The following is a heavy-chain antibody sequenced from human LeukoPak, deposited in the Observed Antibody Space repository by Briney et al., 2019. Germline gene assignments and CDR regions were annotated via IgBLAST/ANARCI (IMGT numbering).Heavy chain of an antibody. Sequence: GGSLRLSCAASGFTFSSYSMNGVRQAPGKGLEWVSSISSSSSYIDYADSVKGRFTISRDNAKNSLYLQMNSLRAEDTAVYYCAKDLSLTAWGQGTLVTVSS. V-gene: IGHV3-21*04. CDR2: ISSSSSYI. J-gene: IGHJ5*02. CDR1: GFTFSSYS. D-gene: IGHD1-14*01. CDR3: AKDLSLTA.